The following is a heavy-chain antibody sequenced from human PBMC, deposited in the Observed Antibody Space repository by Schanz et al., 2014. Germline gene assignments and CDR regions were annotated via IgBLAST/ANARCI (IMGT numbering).Heavy chain of an antibody. Sequence: EVQLMESGGGLVKPGGSLRLSCAASGFIFGSSVMAWVRQAPGKGLEWVSGITGASDHIDYAESVKGRFTISRDNSKNTLYLQMSSLRAEDTAVYYCAKSQGSSFDSWGQGTLVTVSS. V-gene: IGHV3-23*01. CDR1: GFIFGSSV. D-gene: IGHD6-13*01. CDR3: AKSQGSSFDS. CDR2: ITGASDHI. J-gene: IGHJ4*02.